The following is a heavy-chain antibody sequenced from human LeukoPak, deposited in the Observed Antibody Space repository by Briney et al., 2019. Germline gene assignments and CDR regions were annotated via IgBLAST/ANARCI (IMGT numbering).Heavy chain of an antibody. CDR2: VSSSGSST. V-gene: IGHV3-23*01. CDR3: AKVDCSSTTCYTVDY. D-gene: IGHD2-2*02. J-gene: IGHJ4*02. CDR1: GFTFSSYA. Sequence: SGGSLRLSCAASGFTFSSYAVSWVRQAPGKGLEWVSTVSSSGSSTYYADSVKGRFTISRDNSKNTLYLQMNSLRADDTAVYYCAKVDCSSTTCYTVDYWGQGTLVTVSS.